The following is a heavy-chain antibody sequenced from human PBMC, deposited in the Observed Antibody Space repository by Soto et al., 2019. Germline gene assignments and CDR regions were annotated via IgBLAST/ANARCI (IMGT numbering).Heavy chain of an antibody. J-gene: IGHJ6*02. CDR3: APLTVSLSGPYGIHV. CDR1: GYSVSSSDYY. V-gene: IGHV4-39*01. CDR2: IFYSGLT. Sequence: KPSETLSLTCSASGYSVSSSDYYWAWIRQPPGKGLEWIGSIFYSGLTYYNPSLKSRVTLSVDTSKNQFSVRLSSVTAADTAVYYCAPLTVSLSGPYGIHVWGQGTTVTVSS. D-gene: IGHD2-15*01.